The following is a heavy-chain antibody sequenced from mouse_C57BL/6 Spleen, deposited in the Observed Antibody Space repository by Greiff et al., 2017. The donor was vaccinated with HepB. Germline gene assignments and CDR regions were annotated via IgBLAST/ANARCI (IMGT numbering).Heavy chain of an antibody. CDR2: ISSGSSTI. Sequence: EVMLVESGGGLVKPGGSLKLSCAASGFTFSDYGMHWVRQAPEKGLEWVAYISSGSSTIYYADTVKGRFTISRDNAKNTLFLQMTSLRSEDTAMYYCARPGGYYGSNWYFDVWGTGTTVTVSS. D-gene: IGHD1-1*01. V-gene: IGHV5-17*01. CDR3: ARPGGYYGSNWYFDV. J-gene: IGHJ1*03. CDR1: GFTFSDYG.